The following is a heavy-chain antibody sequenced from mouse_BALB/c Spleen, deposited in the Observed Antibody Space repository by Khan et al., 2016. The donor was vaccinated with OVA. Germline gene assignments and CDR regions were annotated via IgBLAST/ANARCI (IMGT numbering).Heavy chain of an antibody. D-gene: IGHD1-1*01. J-gene: IGHJ2*01. CDR3: ARIYGGDFDY. V-gene: IGHV3-2*02. Sequence: VQLQQSGPGLVKPSHSLSLTCTVTGYSITSDYAWNWIRQFPGNKLEWMGYISYSGNTKYNPSLKSRISITRETSENQFFLQLNSVTIEDTATYYCARIYGGDFDYWGQGTTLTVSS. CDR1: GYSITSDYA. CDR2: ISYSGNT.